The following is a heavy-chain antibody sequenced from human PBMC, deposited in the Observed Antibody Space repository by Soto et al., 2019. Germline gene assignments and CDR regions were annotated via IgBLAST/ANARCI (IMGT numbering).Heavy chain of an antibody. J-gene: IGHJ5*02. Sequence: QVQLVESGGGVVQPGRSPRLSCAASGFTFSTYAMHWVRQAPGKGLEWVAAISYDGTYIYYADSVKGRFTISRDNYKNTLKLQMNGLRAEDTAMYYCAVGYGGSRRNWFDPWGHGTLVTVSS. CDR2: ISYDGTYI. CDR3: AVGYGGSRRNWFDP. V-gene: IGHV3-30-3*01. D-gene: IGHD5-12*01. CDR1: GFTFSTYA.